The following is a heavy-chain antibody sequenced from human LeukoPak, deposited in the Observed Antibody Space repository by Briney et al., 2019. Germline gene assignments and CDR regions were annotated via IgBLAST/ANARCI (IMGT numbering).Heavy chain of an antibody. V-gene: IGHV3-23*01. Sequence: GGSLRLSCAASGFTFSNYGMSWVRQAPGKGLEWVSAISGSGGSTYYADSVKGRFTISRDNSRNSLYLQMNSLRAEDTAVYYCARSLSKNDNDYWGQGTLVTVSS. J-gene: IGHJ4*02. CDR3: ARSLSKNDNDY. D-gene: IGHD1-1*01. CDR2: ISGSGGST. CDR1: GFTFSNYG.